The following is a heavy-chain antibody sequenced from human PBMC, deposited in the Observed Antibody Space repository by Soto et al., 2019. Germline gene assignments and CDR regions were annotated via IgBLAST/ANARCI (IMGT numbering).Heavy chain of an antibody. CDR1: GFTVSSNY. D-gene: IGHD6-6*01. J-gene: IGHJ6*02. CDR3: ARGGSSSSYYYYGTDV. CDR2: IYSGGST. V-gene: IGHV3-53*01. Sequence: GGSLRLSCAASGFTVSSNYMSWVRQAPGKGLEWVSVIYSGGSTYYADSVKGRFTISRDNSKNTLYLQMNSLRAEDTAVYYCARGGSSSSYYYYGTDVWGQGTTVTVSS.